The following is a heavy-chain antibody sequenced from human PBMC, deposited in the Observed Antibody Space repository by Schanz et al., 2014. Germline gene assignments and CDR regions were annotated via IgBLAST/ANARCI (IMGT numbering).Heavy chain of an antibody. V-gene: IGHV3-66*01. D-gene: IGHD2-21*01. CDR2: IYSDGST. J-gene: IGHJ4*02. CDR3: TKWANEGGGGYCHFDL. CDR1: GFTFTNAW. Sequence: EVHLVESGGGLVKPGGSLRLSCAASGFTFTNAWMSWVRQAPGKGLECVSIIYSDGSTYYVDSVKGRFIISRDNSNNMVYLQMNSLRAEDTAIYYCTKWANEGGGGYCHFDLWGQGTLVTVSS.